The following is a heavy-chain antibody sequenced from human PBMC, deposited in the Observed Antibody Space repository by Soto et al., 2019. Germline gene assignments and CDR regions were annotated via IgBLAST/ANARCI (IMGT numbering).Heavy chain of an antibody. J-gene: IGHJ5*02. D-gene: IGHD3-10*01. CDR1: VGSISSGGYY. CDR2: IYYSGST. CDR3: ARAVTMVRGDNWFEP. Sequence: SETLSLTCTFSVGSISSGGYYCSWIRQHPGKGLEWIGYIYYSGSTYYNPSLKSRVTISVDTSKNQFSLKLSSVTAADTAVYYCARAVTMVRGDNWFEPLGQGTLDIVSS. V-gene: IGHV4-31*03.